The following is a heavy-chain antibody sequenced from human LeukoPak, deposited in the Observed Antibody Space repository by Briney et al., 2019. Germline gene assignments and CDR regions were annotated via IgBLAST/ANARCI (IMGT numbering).Heavy chain of an antibody. CDR3: ARGDWIYIRFDY. V-gene: IGHV4-39*01. J-gene: IGHJ4*02. CDR2: IYYNGST. CDR1: GGSITSSTYY. D-gene: IGHD1-7*01. Sequence: PSETLSLTCTVSGGSITSSTYYWGWIRQPPGKGLEWIGSIYYNGSTHYNPSLKSRATISVDTSKNQFSLKLSSVTAADTAVYYCARGDWIYIRFDYWGQGTLVTVSS.